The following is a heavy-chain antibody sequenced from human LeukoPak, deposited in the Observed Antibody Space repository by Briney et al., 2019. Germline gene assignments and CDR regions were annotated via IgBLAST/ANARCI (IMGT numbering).Heavy chain of an antibody. Sequence: ASVKVSCKGSGGTFIGCLMHWVRQAPGQGLELRRYSGPKSGGTNLAQKFQGTVTMARDTSISTAYRELSRLKSDDTGVRWCVGNDMDLWGQGTTVIVSS. CDR2: SGPKSGGT. CDR1: GGTFIGCL. V-gene: IGHV1-2*02. D-gene: IGHD7-27*01. J-gene: IGHJ6*02. CDR3: VGNDMDL.